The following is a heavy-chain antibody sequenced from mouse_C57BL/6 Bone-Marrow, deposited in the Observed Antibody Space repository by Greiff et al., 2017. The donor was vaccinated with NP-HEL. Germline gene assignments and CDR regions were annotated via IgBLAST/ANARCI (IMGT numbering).Heavy chain of an antibody. D-gene: IGHD4-1*01. CDR2: IDPENGDT. V-gene: IGHV14-4*01. CDR1: GFNIKDDY. J-gene: IGHJ2*01. Sequence: VQLQQSGAELVRPGASVKLSCTASGFNIKDDYMHWVKQRPEQGLEWIGWIDPENGDTEYASKFQGKATITADTSSNTAYLQLSSLTSEDTAVYYCTTPNSDVDDWGQGTTLTVSS. CDR3: TTPNSDVDD.